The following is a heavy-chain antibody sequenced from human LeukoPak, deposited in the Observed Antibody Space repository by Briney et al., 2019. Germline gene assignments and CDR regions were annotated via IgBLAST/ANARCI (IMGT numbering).Heavy chain of an antibody. Sequence: GSSVKVSCKASGGTFSSYAISWVRQAPGQGLEWMGRIIPILGIANYAQKFQGRVTITADKSTSTAYMELSSLRSEDTAVYYCARDPAVEMATISLVWGQGTLVTVSS. D-gene: IGHD5-24*01. CDR3: ARDPAVEMATISLV. J-gene: IGHJ4*02. V-gene: IGHV1-69*04. CDR1: GGTFSSYA. CDR2: IIPILGIA.